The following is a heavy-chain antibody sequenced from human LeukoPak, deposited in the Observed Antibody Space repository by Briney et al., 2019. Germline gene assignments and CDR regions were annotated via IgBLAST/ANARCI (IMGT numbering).Heavy chain of an antibody. Sequence: PGGSLRLSCAASGFTVSSNYMSWVRQVPGEGLEWVSVFYSGGNTFYADSVKGRFTISRDDSKNTLYLQMNSLRPEDTAVYFCAREGVNSGYFDYWGQGTLVTVSS. CDR2: FYSGGNT. CDR1: GFTVSSNY. D-gene: IGHD1-26*01. J-gene: IGHJ4*02. V-gene: IGHV3-53*01. CDR3: AREGVNSGYFDY.